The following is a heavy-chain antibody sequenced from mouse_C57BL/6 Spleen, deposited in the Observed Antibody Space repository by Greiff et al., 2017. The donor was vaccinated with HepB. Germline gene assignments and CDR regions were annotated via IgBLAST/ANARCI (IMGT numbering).Heavy chain of an antibody. Sequence: VQLQHSGTELVRPGASVKLSCTASGFNIKDYYMHWVKQRPEQGLEWIGRIDPEDGDTEYAPKFQGKATMTADTSSNTAYLQLSSLTSEDTAVYYCTTGYYGSSFYWYFDVWGTGTTVTVSS. J-gene: IGHJ1*03. CDR3: TTGYYGSSFYWYFDV. CDR1: GFNIKDYY. CDR2: IDPEDGDT. D-gene: IGHD1-1*01. V-gene: IGHV14-1*01.